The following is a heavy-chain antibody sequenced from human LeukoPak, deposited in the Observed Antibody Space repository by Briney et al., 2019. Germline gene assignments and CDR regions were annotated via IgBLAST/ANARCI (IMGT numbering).Heavy chain of an antibody. J-gene: IGHJ4*02. CDR2: INPKNGGT. D-gene: IGHD4-23*01. Sequence: ASVKVSCKASGYTFPGHHIHWVRQAPGQGLEWMGWINPKNGGTNYAQKFQGRVTMTRDTSINTAFMELSRLNSDDTAVYFCARDGYGGNSYDYWGQGTLVTVSS. CDR3: ARDGYGGNSYDY. CDR1: GYTFPGHH. V-gene: IGHV1-2*02.